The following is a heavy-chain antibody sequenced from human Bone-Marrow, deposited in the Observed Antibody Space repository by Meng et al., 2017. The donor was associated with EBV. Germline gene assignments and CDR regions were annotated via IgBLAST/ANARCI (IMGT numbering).Heavy chain of an antibody. J-gene: IGHJ4*02. CDR2: ISSSSSYI. CDR3: ARAGRPTYYYDSSGYAPFDY. Sequence: EVQLVESGGGLVKPGGSLRLSCAASGFTFSSYSMNWVRQAPGEGLEWVSSISSSSSYIYYADSVKGRFTISRDNAKNSLYLQMNSLRAEDTAVYYCARAGRPTYYYDSSGYAPFDYWGQGTLVTVSS. CDR1: GFTFSSYS. D-gene: IGHD3-22*01. V-gene: IGHV3-21*01.